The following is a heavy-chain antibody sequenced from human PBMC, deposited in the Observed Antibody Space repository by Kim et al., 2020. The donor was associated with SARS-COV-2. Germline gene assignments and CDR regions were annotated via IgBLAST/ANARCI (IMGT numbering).Heavy chain of an antibody. CDR2: IKQDGSEK. J-gene: IGHJ6*02. CDR3: ARDIAAAGRWWGYYYGMDV. D-gene: IGHD6-13*01. V-gene: IGHV3-7*01. CDR1: GFTFSSYW. Sequence: GGSLRLSCAASGFTFSSYWMSWVRQAPGKGLEWVANIKQDGSEKYYVDSVKGRFTISRDNAKNSLYLQMNSLRAEDTAVYYCARDIAAAGRWWGYYYGMDVWGQGTTVTVSS.